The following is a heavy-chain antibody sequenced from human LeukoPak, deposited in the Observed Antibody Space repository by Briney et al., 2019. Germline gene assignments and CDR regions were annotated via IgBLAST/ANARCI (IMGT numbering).Heavy chain of an antibody. V-gene: IGHV1-2*02. Sequence: ASVKVSCKASGYTFTGYYMHWVRQAPGQGLEWMGWINPNSGGTNYAQKLQGRVTMTRDTSIITAYMELSRLRSDDTAVYYCARTGSSRSFAYWGQGTLVTVSS. CDR2: INPNSGGT. CDR3: ARTGSSRSFAY. CDR1: GYTFTGYY. D-gene: IGHD6-6*01. J-gene: IGHJ4*02.